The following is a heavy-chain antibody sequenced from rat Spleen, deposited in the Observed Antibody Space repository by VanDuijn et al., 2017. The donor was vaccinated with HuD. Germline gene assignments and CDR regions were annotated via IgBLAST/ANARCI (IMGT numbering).Heavy chain of an antibody. D-gene: IGHD1-7*01. J-gene: IGHJ2*01. V-gene: IGHV5-58*01. CDR3: AVAGYGY. Sequence: EVQLVETGGGLVQPGKSLKLSCVASGFTFSRYWMYWVRQAPGKGLEWVSSVSNDGVNTYYPDSVKGRFTIPRDNAENIVYLQMNSLRSEDTATYYCAVAGYGYWGQGVMVTVSS. CDR1: GFTFSRYW. CDR2: VSNDGVNT.